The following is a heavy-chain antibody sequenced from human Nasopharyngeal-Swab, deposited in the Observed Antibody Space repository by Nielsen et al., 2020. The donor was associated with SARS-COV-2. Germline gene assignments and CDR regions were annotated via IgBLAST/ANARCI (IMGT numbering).Heavy chain of an antibody. Sequence: GESLKISCTGFGYSFANYWIGWVRQMPGKVLEWMGSISPGNSDIRYSPAFHGRVTMSADKSINTAYLQWTSLRASDTAVYFCARRAARDGYNYEVDPWGQGTLVTVSS. CDR2: ISPGNSDI. V-gene: IGHV5-51*01. J-gene: IGHJ5*02. CDR1: GYSFANYW. CDR3: ARRAARDGYNYEVDP. D-gene: IGHD5-24*01.